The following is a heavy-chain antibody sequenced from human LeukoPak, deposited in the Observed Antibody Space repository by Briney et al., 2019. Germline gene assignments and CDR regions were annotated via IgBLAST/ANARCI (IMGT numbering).Heavy chain of an antibody. V-gene: IGHV1-18*01. CDR2: ISAYNGNT. CDR3: ARDCSSTSCTGQFDY. CDR1: GYTFTSYG. Sequence: ASVKVSCKASGYTFTSYGISWVRQAPGQGLEWVGWISAYNGNTNYAQKLQGRVTMTTDTSTSTAYMELRSLRSDDTAMYDCARDCSSTSCTGQFDYWGQGTLVTVSS. J-gene: IGHJ4*02. D-gene: IGHD2-2*01.